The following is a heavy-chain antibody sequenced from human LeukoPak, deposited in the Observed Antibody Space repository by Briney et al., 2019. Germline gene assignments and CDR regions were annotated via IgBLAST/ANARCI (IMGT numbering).Heavy chain of an antibody. CDR1: GGTFSSYA. CDR2: IIPIFGTA. D-gene: IGHD4-17*01. J-gene: IGHJ4*02. CDR3: ARGYGDSMIPFDY. Sequence: ASVKVSCKASGGTFSSYAISWVRQVPGQGLEWMGGIIPIFGTANYAQKFQGRVTITTDESTSTAYMELSSLRSEDTAVYYCARGYGDSMIPFDYWGQGTLVTVSS. V-gene: IGHV1-69*05.